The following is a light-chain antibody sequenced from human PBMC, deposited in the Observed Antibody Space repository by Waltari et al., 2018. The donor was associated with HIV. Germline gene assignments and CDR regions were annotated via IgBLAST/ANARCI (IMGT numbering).Light chain of an antibody. Sequence: SYELTQPPSVSVSPGLTASVTCSGDKSGDKYVCWYQQKPGRSPVLVLFQDTKRPSGIPERFSGSNSGNTATLTISGTQAVDEADYFCQAWDNSTAVFGGGTQLTVL. CDR3: QAWDNSTAV. CDR2: QDT. CDR1: KSGDKY. V-gene: IGLV3-1*01. J-gene: IGLJ2*01.